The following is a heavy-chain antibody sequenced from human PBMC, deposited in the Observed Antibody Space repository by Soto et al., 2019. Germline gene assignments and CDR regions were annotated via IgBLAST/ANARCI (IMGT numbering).Heavy chain of an antibody. V-gene: IGHV4-59*01. CDR2: IHYSGTT. D-gene: IGHD6-13*01. Sequence: SETLSLTCTVSGGSMRNYFWTWIRQPPGKGLEWIGYIHYSGTTSFFPSYNPSLRSRVTISEDTSKNQFSLKLLSVTTADTAVYFCAAGEASSRNLAPYYLDFWGQGTLVTVS. CDR3: AAGEASSRNLAPYYLDF. CDR1: GGSMRNYF. J-gene: IGHJ4*02.